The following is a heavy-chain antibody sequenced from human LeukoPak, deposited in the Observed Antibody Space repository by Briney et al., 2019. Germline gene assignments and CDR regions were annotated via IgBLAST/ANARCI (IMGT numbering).Heavy chain of an antibody. Sequence: GGSLRLSCAASRFIFRNYAMSWVRQAPGRGLEGLAIISGTADSKYYADSVKGRFTTSRDNPRSTLYLEMNILRSEDTAVYYCAKADATIGGAFDTWGRGTLVIVSS. CDR1: RFIFRNYA. CDR2: ISGTADSK. CDR3: AKADATIGGAFDT. D-gene: IGHD3-16*01. V-gene: IGHV3-23*01. J-gene: IGHJ3*02.